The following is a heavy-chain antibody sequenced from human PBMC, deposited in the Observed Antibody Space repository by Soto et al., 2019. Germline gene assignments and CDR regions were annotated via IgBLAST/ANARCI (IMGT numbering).Heavy chain of an antibody. Sequence: QVQLQQWGAGLLKPSETLSLTCAVYGGSFSGYYWSWIRQPPGKGLEWIGEINHSGSTNYNPSLKSRVTISVDTSKNQFSLKMSSVTAADTAVYYCARAPPKILTVYYRRDYYYGMDVWGQGTTVTVSS. J-gene: IGHJ6*02. CDR3: ARAPPKILTVYYRRDYYYGMDV. CDR2: INHSGST. CDR1: GGSFSGYY. D-gene: IGHD3-9*01. V-gene: IGHV4-34*01.